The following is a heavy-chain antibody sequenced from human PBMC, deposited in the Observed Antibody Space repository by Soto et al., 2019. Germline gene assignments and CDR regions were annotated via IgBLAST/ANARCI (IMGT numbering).Heavy chain of an antibody. Sequence: PGGSLRLSCAAAGFMFSNYGMSWVRQAPGKGLQWVATIHPSGVNTHYAESVGGRFTISRDNSRDTLYLEMNSLRAEDTAVYYCAKDPTNGSSDCWGQGALVTVSS. CDR2: IHPSGVNT. J-gene: IGHJ4*02. V-gene: IGHV3-23*01. CDR1: GFMFSNYG. CDR3: AKDPTNGSSDC. D-gene: IGHD2-8*01.